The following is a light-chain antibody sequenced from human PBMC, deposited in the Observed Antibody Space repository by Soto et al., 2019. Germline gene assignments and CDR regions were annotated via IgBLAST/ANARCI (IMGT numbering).Light chain of an antibody. CDR2: DIT. Sequence: QSALTQPASVSGSPGQSITISCTGTSSDVGAYIYVSWYQQHPGKAPKLMIYDITNRPSGVSNRFSGSKSGNTASLTSSGLQAEDEADYYGVSFTTSSSYVFGTGTKLTV. CDR3: VSFTTSSSYV. CDR1: SSDVGAYIY. J-gene: IGLJ1*01. V-gene: IGLV2-14*01.